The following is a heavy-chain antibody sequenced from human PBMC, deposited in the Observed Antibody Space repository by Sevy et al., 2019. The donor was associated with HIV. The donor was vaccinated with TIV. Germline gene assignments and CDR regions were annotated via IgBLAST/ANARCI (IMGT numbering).Heavy chain of an antibody. V-gene: IGHV4-31*03. Sequence: SETLSLTCTVSGGSMSSGRYNWSWIRHHPGEGLEWMGYIHNSGSTYYNPSLKNRVTISADMSKNHFSLKLTSVTAADTAVYYCARGGHDFWSGSESWFDPWGQGTLVTVSS. CDR1: GGSMSSGRYN. D-gene: IGHD3-3*01. CDR2: IHNSGST. CDR3: ARGGHDFWSGSESWFDP. J-gene: IGHJ5*02.